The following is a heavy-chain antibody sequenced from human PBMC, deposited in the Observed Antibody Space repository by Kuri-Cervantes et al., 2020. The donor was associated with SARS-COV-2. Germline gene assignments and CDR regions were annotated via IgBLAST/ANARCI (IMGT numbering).Heavy chain of an antibody. CDR1: GYTFTSYA. J-gene: IGHJ6*02. Sequence: ASVKVSCKASGYTFTSYAMHWVRQAPGQRLEWMGWINAGNGNTKYSQKFQGRVTITRDTSASTTYMELSSLRSEDTAVYYYARDNPGEVRYFDWFRGSYYYYGMDVWGQGTTVTVSS. D-gene: IGHD3-9*01. CDR3: ARDNPGEVRYFDWFRGSYYYYGMDV. V-gene: IGHV1-3*01. CDR2: INAGNGNT.